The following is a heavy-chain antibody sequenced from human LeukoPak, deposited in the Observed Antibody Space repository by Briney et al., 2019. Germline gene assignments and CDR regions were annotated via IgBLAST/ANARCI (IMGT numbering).Heavy chain of an antibody. CDR2: ISAYNGNT. J-gene: IGHJ4*02. CDR3: ARALVVTSPFDY. V-gene: IGHV1-18*01. CDR1: DYTFTTYG. D-gene: IGHD4-23*01. Sequence: ASVKVSCKASDYTFTTYGISWLRQAPEQGLEWMGWISAYNGNTNYAQNLQGRVTMTTDTSTSTAYMELRSLNSDDTAVYYCARALVVTSPFDYWGQGTLVTVSS.